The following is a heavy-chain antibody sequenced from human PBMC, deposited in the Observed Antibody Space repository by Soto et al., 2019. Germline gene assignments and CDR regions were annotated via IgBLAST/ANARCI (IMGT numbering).Heavy chain of an antibody. Sequence: EVQLVESEGGLVQPGGSLRLSCVVTGFTFSSYSMNWVRQAPGKGLEWVAHISSSCTTIYYADSVKGRFTISRDNAKNSLYLQMNSLRDEDTAVYYCVRGTETSASCPAYWGQGTLVTVSS. J-gene: IGHJ4*02. V-gene: IGHV3-48*02. CDR3: VRGTETSASCPAY. CDR1: GFTFSSYS. CDR2: ISSSCTTI. D-gene: IGHD2-2*01.